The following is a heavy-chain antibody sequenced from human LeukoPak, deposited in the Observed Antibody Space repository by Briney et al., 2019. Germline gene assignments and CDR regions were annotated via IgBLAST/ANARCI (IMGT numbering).Heavy chain of an antibody. CDR3: ASASADYYDSSGHAFDY. J-gene: IGHJ4*02. Sequence: KTSQTLSLTCAVSGGSISSGGYSWSWLRQPPGQGLEWIGYIYHSGSTYYNPSLKSRVTISVDRSKTQFSLKLSSVTAADTAVYYCASASADYYDSSGHAFDYWGQGTLVTVSS. CDR2: IYHSGST. D-gene: IGHD3-22*01. CDR1: GGSISSGGYS. V-gene: IGHV4-30-2*01.